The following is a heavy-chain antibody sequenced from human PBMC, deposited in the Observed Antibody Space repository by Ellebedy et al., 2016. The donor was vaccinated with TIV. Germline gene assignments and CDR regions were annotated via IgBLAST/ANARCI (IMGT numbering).Heavy chain of an antibody. V-gene: IGHV3-53*05. CDR3: ANLDPGFTDSYGLDY. CDR1: GFTVSNNY. CDR2: IYSAGTT. J-gene: IGHJ4*02. Sequence: PGGSLRLSCAASGFTVSNNYMSWVRQAPGKGLEWVSLIYSAGTTYYADSVKGRFTISRDNVKNTLYLQMNSLRAEDTAVYYCANLDPGFTDSYGLDYWGQGTLVTVSS. D-gene: IGHD5-18*01.